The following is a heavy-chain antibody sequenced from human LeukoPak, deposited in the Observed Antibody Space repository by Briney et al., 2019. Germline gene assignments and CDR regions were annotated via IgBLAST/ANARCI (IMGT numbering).Heavy chain of an antibody. CDR3: ARSTFSHASTWGYDY. D-gene: IGHD2/OR15-2a*01. CDR2: IYHSGST. J-gene: IGHJ4*02. CDR1: DFSISSGHY. V-gene: IGHV4-38-2*01. Sequence: SETLSLTCVVSDFSISSGHYWGWIRQPPGKGLEWIGTIYHSGSTYYTPSLQSRVTISVDMSKNQFSLRLSRVTVADTAVYFCARSTFSHASTWGYDYWGQGILVTVSS.